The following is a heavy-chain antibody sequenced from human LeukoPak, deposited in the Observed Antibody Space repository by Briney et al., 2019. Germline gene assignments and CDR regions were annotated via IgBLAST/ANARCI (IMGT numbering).Heavy chain of an antibody. Sequence: GGSLRLSCAASGFTFSSYAMSWVRQAPGKGLEWVSAISGSGGSTYYADSVKGRFTISRDNSRDTLYLQINSLRAEDTAVYYCAKGYYDYVWGSYYFDYWGQGTLVTVSS. V-gene: IGHV3-23*01. CDR3: AKGYYDYVWGSYYFDY. D-gene: IGHD3-16*01. CDR2: ISGSGGST. J-gene: IGHJ4*02. CDR1: GFTFSSYA.